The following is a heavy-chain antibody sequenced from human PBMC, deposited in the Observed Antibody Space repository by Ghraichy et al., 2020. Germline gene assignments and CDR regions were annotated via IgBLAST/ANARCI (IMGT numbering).Heavy chain of an antibody. CDR3: ARAPSSPRYCSSSNCYTNGVDV. V-gene: IGHV3-53*01. D-gene: IGHD2-2*02. CDR1: GFKLRSYY. J-gene: IGHJ6*02. CDR2: IYSGNSA. Sequence: GGNLRLSCVASGFKLRSYYMNWVRLSPGKGLEWNSFIYSGNSAFYADSVKGRFTVSRDIPKDILYLQMNSLRVEDTAVYYCARAPSSPRYCSSSNCYTNGVDVWGPGTTVTVS.